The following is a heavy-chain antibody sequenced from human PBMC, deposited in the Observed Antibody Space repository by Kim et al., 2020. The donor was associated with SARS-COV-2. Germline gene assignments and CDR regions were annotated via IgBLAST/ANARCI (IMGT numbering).Heavy chain of an antibody. CDR1: GFTYSDAW. CDR2: IKSQTHGGTA. J-gene: IGHJ4*02. CDR3: TTAGLRTRGRNYGWGGTLDH. D-gene: IGHD3-10*01. V-gene: IGHV3-15*05. Sequence: GGSLRLSCAASGFTYSDAWMTWVRQVPGKGLEWIGRIKSQTHGGTAEYAASVKDRFVISRDDSKYTLYLQMNDLKLEDTALYYCTTAGLRTRGRNYGWGGTLDHWGQGTPVTVSS.